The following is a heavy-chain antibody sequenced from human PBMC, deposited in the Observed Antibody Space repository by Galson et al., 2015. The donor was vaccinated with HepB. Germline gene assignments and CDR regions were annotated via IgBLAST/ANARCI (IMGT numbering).Heavy chain of an antibody. CDR3: ARASIAARGIDVDTAMATLFDY. CDR1: GGTFSSYA. J-gene: IGHJ4*02. Sequence: SVKVSCKASGGTFSSYAISWVRQAPGQGLEWMGGIIPIFGTANYAQKFQGRVTITADESTSTAYMELSSLRSEDTAVYYCARASIAARGIDVDTAMATLFDYWGQGTLVTVSS. CDR2: IIPIFGTA. D-gene: IGHD5-18*01. V-gene: IGHV1-69*13.